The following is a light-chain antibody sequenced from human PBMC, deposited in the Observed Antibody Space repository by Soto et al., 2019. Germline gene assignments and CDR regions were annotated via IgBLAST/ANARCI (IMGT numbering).Light chain of an antibody. CDR2: AAS. V-gene: IGKV1-39*01. CDR3: QLSHSTPPWT. Sequence: DIQMTQSPSSLSASVGDRVTITCRASQSIVTYLNWYLQKPGKAPKLLIYAASNLQSGVPSRFSGSGSGTDFTLTISSLQPEDFATYFCQLSHSTPPWTFGQGTKVDIK. J-gene: IGKJ1*01. CDR1: QSIVTY.